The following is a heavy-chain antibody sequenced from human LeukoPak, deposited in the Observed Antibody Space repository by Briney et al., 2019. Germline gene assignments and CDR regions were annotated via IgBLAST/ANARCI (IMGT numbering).Heavy chain of an antibody. D-gene: IGHD5-18*01. V-gene: IGHV3-33*08. CDR2: TWSDGTNK. J-gene: IGHJ4*02. CDR1: GFSVSSNY. CDR3: ARDGGYSADFDY. Sequence: GGSLRLSCAASGFSVSSNYMNWVRQAPGKGLEWVAVTWSDGTNKYYADSVKGRFTISRDNSKKTVYLQMNSLRAEDTAVYYCARDGGYSADFDYWGQGTLVTVSS.